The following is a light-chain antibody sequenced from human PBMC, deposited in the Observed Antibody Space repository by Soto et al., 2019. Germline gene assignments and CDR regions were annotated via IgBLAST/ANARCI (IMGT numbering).Light chain of an antibody. CDR2: AAS. J-gene: IGKJ5*01. V-gene: IGKV1-33*01. CDR1: QDISHL. CDR3: QQYDDLPT. Sequence: DIQMTQSPSSLSASEGDRVSITCQASQDISHLLNWYVQKPGKAPKLLIYAASKLETGVPLRFRGSGTRTDFTFTITSLQPEDIGTYYYQQYDDLPTFGQGTRLEIK.